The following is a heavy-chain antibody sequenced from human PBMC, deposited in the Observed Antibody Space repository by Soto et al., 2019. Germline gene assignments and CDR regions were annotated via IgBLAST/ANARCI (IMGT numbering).Heavy chain of an antibody. Sequence: PSETLSLTCTVSGVSISSGGYYWSWIRQHPGKGLEWIGYIYYSGSTYYNPSLKSRVTISVDTSKNQFSLKLSSVTAADTAVYYCARDRGRSMTTAPNWFDPWGQGTLVTVSS. CDR3: ARDRGRSMTTAPNWFDP. CDR2: IYYSGST. D-gene: IGHD4-17*01. CDR1: GVSISSGGYY. V-gene: IGHV4-31*03. J-gene: IGHJ5*02.